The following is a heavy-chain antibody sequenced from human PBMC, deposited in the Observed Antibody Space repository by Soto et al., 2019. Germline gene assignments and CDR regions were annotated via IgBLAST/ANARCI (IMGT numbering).Heavy chain of an antibody. J-gene: IGHJ6*02. V-gene: IGHV4-38-2*01. D-gene: IGHD3-9*01. CDR2: IYTSGST. CDR1: GYSISSGYY. Sequence: PSETLSLTCVVSGYSISSGYYWGWIRQPPGKGLEWIGRIYTSGSTNYNPSLKSRVTMSVDTSKNQFSLKLSSVTAADTAVYYCARVSYDILTGYPGGPYYYYGMDVWGQGTTVTVSS. CDR3: ARVSYDILTGYPGGPYYYYGMDV.